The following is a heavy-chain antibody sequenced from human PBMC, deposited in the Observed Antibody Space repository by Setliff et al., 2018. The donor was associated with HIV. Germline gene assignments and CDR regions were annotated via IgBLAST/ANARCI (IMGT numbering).Heavy chain of an antibody. J-gene: IGHJ5*02. D-gene: IGHD5-18*01. Sequence: PGGSLRLSCAASGFNFNQYWMSWVRQAPGKGLEWVANIKVDGSQKYYLDSVKGRFTISRDNAKSSLILQMNSLRVEDTALYYCAKSPNRYSPLDWFDPWGQGTLVTVSS. CDR2: IKVDGSQK. CDR3: AKSPNRYSPLDWFDP. V-gene: IGHV3-7*03. CDR1: GFNFNQYW.